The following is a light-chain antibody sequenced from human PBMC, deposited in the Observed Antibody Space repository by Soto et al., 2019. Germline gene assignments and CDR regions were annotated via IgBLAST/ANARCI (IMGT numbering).Light chain of an antibody. CDR3: AGWDDSLRGRV. J-gene: IGLJ2*01. Sequence: QPVLTQPPSASGTPGQRVTISCSGSNSNIGSNTVNWYQQFPGTAPRFLIYGNDLRPSGVPDRFSASKSGTSASLAISGLQSEDEADYYWAGWDDSLRGRVFGGGTKLTVL. V-gene: IGLV1-44*01. CDR1: NSNIGSNT. CDR2: GND.